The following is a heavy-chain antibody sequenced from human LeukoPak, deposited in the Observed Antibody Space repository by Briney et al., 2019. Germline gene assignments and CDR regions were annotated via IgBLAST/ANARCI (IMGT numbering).Heavy chain of an antibody. Sequence: GGSLRLSCAGSGFTFGGYGMHWFRQTPGKGLEWVAVIAYDRSRAFYADSVKGRFTISRDNSKNTMSVQMDDLRAEDTAVYYCTRYNNDYFDYWGQGTLVTVSS. J-gene: IGHJ4*02. D-gene: IGHD1-14*01. CDR3: TRYNNDYFDY. CDR1: GFTFGGYG. CDR2: IAYDRSRA. V-gene: IGHV3-33*01.